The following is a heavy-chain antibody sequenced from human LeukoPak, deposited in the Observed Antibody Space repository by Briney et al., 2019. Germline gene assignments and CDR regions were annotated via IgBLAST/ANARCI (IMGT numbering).Heavy chain of an antibody. V-gene: IGHV4-59*12. CDR3: VRGSYPIRYYYYYMDV. Sequence: SETLSLTCTVSGGSISSYYWSWIRQPPGKGLEWIGYIYYSGSTNYNPSLKSRVTISVDTSKNQFSLKLSSVTAADTAVYYCVRGSYPIRYYYYYMDVWGKGTTVTVSS. CDR2: IYYSGST. D-gene: IGHD1-26*01. CDR1: GGSISSYY. J-gene: IGHJ6*03.